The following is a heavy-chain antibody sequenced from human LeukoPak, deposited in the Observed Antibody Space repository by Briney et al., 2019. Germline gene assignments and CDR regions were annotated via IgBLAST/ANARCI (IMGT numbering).Heavy chain of an antibody. D-gene: IGHD5-18*01. CDR2: IKSKTDGGTA. V-gene: IGHV3-15*01. CDR1: GFTFSNAW. J-gene: IGHJ2*01. CDR3: TTAPWIQLWSGLNFDL. Sequence: GGSLRLSCAASGFTFSNAWMTWVRQAPGQGLEWVGRIKSKTDGGTADHAAPVKGRFTISRDDSENTLYLQMHSLKTEDTAVCYCTTAPWIQLWSGLNFDLWGRGTLVTVSS.